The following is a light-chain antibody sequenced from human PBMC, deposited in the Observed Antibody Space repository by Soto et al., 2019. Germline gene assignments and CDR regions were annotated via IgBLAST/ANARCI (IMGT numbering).Light chain of an antibody. V-gene: IGKV1-39*01. CDR2: AAF. CDR3: QQSSSSPWK. CDR1: QSISSY. J-gene: IGKJ1*01. Sequence: DIQMTQSPSSLSASVGDRVSITCRASQSISSYLNWYQQKPGKAPKLLIYAAFTLQTGVSSRFIGSGSGTDFTLTINSLQPEDFATYYCQQSSSSPWKFGQGTKVDIK.